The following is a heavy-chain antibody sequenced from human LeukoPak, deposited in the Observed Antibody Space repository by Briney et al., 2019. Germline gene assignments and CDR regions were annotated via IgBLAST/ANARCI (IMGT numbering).Heavy chain of an antibody. CDR3: AKDRGGYYYYFDY. J-gene: IGHJ4*02. CDR1: GGTFSSYA. Sequence: SVKVSCKASGGTFSSYAISWVRQAPGQGLEWMGGIIPIFGTANYAQRFQGRVTITTDESTSTAYMELSSLRAEDTAVYYCAKDRGGYYYYFDYWGQGTLVTVSS. D-gene: IGHD3-22*01. V-gene: IGHV1-69*05. CDR2: IIPIFGTA.